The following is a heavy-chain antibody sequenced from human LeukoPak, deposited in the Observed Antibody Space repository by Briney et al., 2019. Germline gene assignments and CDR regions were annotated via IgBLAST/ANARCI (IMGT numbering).Heavy chain of an antibody. CDR2: ISSSSSYI. V-gene: IGHV3-21*01. CDR3: ATDDGIVVVPLGY. Sequence: GSLRLSCAASGFTFSSYSMNWVRQAPGKGLEWVSSISSSSSYIYYADSVKGRFTISRDNAKNSLYLQMNSLRAEDTAVYYCATDDGIVVVPLGYWGQGTLVTVSS. CDR1: GFTFSSYS. D-gene: IGHD2-2*01. J-gene: IGHJ4*02.